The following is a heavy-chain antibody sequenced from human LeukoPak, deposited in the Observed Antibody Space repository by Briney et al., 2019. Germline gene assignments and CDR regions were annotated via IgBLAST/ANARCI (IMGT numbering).Heavy chain of an antibody. CDR2: ISGSGGST. CDR3: AKVDYGGNYGDAFDI. D-gene: IGHD4-23*01. V-gene: IGHV3-23*01. J-gene: IGHJ3*02. Sequence: GGSLRLSCAASGFTFSTYAINWVRQAPGKGLEWVSAISGSGGSTYFADSVKGRFTISRDNSKNTLYLQMNSLRAEDTAVYYCAKVDYGGNYGDAFDIWGQGTMVTVSS. CDR1: GFTFSTYA.